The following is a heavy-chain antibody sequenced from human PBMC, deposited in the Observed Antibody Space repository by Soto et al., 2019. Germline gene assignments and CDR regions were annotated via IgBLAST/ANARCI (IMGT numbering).Heavy chain of an antibody. CDR1: GGSISSYY. D-gene: IGHD3-22*01. CDR2: IYYSGST. V-gene: IGHV4-59*08. CDR3: ARHTRISLFDY. J-gene: IGHJ4*02. Sequence: SETLSLTCTVSGGSISSYYWSWIRQPPGKGLEWIGYIYYSGSTNYNPSLKSRVTISVDTSKNQFSLKLSSVTAADTAVYYCARHTRISLFDYWGQGTLVTVSS.